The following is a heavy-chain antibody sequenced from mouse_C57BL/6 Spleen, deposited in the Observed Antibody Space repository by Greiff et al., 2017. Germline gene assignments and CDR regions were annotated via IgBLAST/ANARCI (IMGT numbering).Heavy chain of an antibody. Sequence: QVRLQQSGPELVKPGASVKISCKASGYAFSSSWMNWVKQRPGKGLEWIRRIYPGDGDTNYNGKFKGKATLTADKSSSTAYMQLSSLTSEDSAVYFCAITTVVERDFDVWGTGTTVTVSS. V-gene: IGHV1-82*01. CDR2: IYPGDGDT. CDR1: GYAFSSSW. J-gene: IGHJ1*03. CDR3: AITTVVERDFDV. D-gene: IGHD1-1*01.